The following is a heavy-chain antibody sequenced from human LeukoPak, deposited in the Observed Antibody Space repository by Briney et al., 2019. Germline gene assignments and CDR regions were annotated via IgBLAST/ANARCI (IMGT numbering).Heavy chain of an antibody. CDR3: ARSLRRDCDSTSCWAALDI. V-gene: IGHV3-11*03. CDR2: ISSRGTYS. CDR1: GFTFSDYY. D-gene: IGHD2-2*01. J-gene: IGHJ3*02. Sequence: PGGSLRLSCAASGFTFSDYYTSWIRQAPGKGLEWISYISSRGTYSNYADSVKGRFTISRDGVENSLYLQMNSLRVEDTAVYYCARSLRRDCDSTSCWAALDIWGHGTMVTVSS.